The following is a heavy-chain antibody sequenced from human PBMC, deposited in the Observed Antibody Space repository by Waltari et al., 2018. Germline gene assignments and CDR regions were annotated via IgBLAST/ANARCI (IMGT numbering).Heavy chain of an antibody. D-gene: IGHD1-20*01. CDR3: ARGGAITETTSPDY. CDR1: GYTFTSFG. CDR2: ISGHTGYS. J-gene: IGHJ4*02. V-gene: IGHV1-18*01. Sequence: QVQLVQSGAEVKKPGASLKVSCKTSGYTFTSFGVSWVRQAPGQGLEWVGWISGHTGYSKSAQPFQDRVTLTTDTSTNTASMELRNLGSDDTAIYYCARGGAITETTSPDYWGQGTLVTVSS.